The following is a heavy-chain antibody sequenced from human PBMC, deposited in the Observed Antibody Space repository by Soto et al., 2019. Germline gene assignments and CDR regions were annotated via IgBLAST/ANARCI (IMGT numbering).Heavy chain of an antibody. Sequence: PGGSQRLSCAASGYTFSDYYRSWIRQAPGKGLEWISYIDTSGTKIYYADSVKGRFTITRDNAKNSLYLEMNSLRDEDTAVYYCASHYDMWSGYLSPVDYWGQGTLVTVSS. CDR2: IDTSGTKI. CDR3: ASHYDMWSGYLSPVDY. J-gene: IGHJ4*02. CDR1: GYTFSDYY. D-gene: IGHD3-3*01. V-gene: IGHV3-11*01.